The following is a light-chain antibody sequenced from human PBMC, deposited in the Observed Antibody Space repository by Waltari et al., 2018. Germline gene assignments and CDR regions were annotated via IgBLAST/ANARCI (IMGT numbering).Light chain of an antibody. CDR2: EVS. CDR1: SGDVGAYNY. J-gene: IGLJ1*01. CDR3: SSYSTTTIYV. V-gene: IGLV2-14*01. Sequence: QSALTQPASVSGSPGQSLTISCTGTSGDVGAYNYVSWYQQHPGKAPELMISEVSNRPAGVSNRFSGSKTGNTASLTISGLQAEDEADYYCSSYSTTTIYVFGTGTRVTVL.